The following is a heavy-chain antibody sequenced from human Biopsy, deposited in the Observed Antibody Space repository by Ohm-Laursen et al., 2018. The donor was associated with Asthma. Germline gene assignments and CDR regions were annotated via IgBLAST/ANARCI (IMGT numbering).Heavy chain of an antibody. D-gene: IGHD3-3*01. V-gene: IGHV3-30*03. CDR1: GFTFSSYG. CDR2: ISYDGSNK. J-gene: IGHJ4*02. Sequence: SLRLSCSASGFTFSSYGMHWVRQAPGKGLEWVAVISYDGSNKYYADSVKGRFTISRDNSKNTLYLRMNSLRAEDTAVYYCASQSSGPDFWSGYYYFDYWGQGTLVTVSS. CDR3: ASQSSGPDFWSGYYYFDY.